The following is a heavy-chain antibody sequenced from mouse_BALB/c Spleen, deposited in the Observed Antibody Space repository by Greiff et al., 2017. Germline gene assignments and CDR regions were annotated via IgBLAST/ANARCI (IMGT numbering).Heavy chain of an antibody. D-gene: IGHD6-5*01. V-gene: IGHV5-9-4*01. CDR1: GFTFSSYA. Sequence: EVQLVESGGGLVKPGGSLKLSCAASGFTFSSYAMSWVRQSPEKRLEWVAEISSGGSYTYYPDTVTGRFTISRDNAKNTLYLEMSSLRSEDTAMYYCARGGGSYFSMDYWGQGTSVTVSS. CDR2: ISSGGSYT. CDR3: ARGGGSYFSMDY. J-gene: IGHJ4*01.